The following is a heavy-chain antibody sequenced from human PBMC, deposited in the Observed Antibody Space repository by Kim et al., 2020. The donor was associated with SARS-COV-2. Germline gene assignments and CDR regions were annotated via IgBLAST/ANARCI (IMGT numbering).Heavy chain of an antibody. J-gene: IGHJ4*02. CDR2: T. Sequence: TTYNPPRKGRVTISVDTSKNQVSLKLSSVTAADTAVYYWARVQSGFFDYWGQGTLVTVSS. V-gene: IGHV4-59*01. CDR3: ARVQSGFFDY. D-gene: IGHD5-12*01.